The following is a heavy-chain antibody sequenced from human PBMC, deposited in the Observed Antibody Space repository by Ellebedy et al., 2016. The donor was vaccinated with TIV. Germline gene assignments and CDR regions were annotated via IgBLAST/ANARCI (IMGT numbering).Heavy chain of an antibody. CDR3: ARASSCGGDCYHYYYYGMDV. D-gene: IGHD2-21*02. V-gene: IGHV3-7*01. J-gene: IGHJ6*02. CDR2: IKQDGSEK. Sequence: PGGSLRLSCAASGFTFSSYWMSWVRQAPGKGLEWVANIKQDGSEKYYVDSVKGRFTISRDNAKNSLYLQMNSLRAEDTAVYYCARASSCGGDCYHYYYYGMDVWGQGTTVTVSS. CDR1: GFTFSSYW.